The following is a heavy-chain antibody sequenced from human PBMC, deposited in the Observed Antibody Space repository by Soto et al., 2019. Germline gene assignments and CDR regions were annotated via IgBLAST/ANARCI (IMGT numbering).Heavy chain of an antibody. CDR1: GFTFSSYS. V-gene: IGHV3-23*01. CDR3: AKDVNYDILAGYYYY. CDR2: IRGFGGDT. J-gene: IGHJ4*02. D-gene: IGHD3-9*01. Sequence: PGGSLRLSCAASGFTFSSYSMNWVRQAPGKGLEWVSTIRGFGGDTYYADSVKGRFTISRDNSKNTLYLQMNSLRAEDTAVYYCAKDVNYDILAGYYYYWGQGTLVTVSS.